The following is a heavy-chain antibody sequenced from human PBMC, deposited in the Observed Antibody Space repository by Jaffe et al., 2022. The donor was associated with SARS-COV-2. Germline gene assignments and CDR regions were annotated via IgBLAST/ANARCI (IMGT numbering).Heavy chain of an antibody. Sequence: EVQLVESGGGLVQPGGSLRLSCAASGFTFSSYWMSWVRQAPGKGLEWVANIKQDGSEKNYVDSVKGRFTISRDNAKNSLYLQMNSLRAEDTAVYYCANTPKSGDAFDIWGQGTMVTVSS. D-gene: IGHD6-25*01. CDR2: IKQDGSEK. V-gene: IGHV3-7*01. CDR3: ANTPKSGDAFDI. J-gene: IGHJ3*02. CDR1: GFTFSSYW.